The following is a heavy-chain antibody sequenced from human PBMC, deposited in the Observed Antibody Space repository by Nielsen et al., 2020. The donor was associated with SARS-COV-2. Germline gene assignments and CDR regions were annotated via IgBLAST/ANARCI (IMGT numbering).Heavy chain of an antibody. Sequence: GESLKISCAVSGFTFSSYGMHWVRQAPGKGLEWVAVISYDGSNKYYADSVKGRFTISRDNSKNTLYLQMNSLRAEDTAVYYCAKGAWYYDSSGYYAYWGQGTLVTVSS. J-gene: IGHJ4*02. D-gene: IGHD3-22*01. CDR2: ISYDGSNK. CDR3: AKGAWYYDSSGYYAY. V-gene: IGHV3-30*18. CDR1: GFTFSSYG.